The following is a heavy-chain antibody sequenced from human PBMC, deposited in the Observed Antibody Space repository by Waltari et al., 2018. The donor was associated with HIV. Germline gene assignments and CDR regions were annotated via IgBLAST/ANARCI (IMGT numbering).Heavy chain of an antibody. D-gene: IGHD6-13*01. Sequence: EVQLVESGGGPVKPGGSLRLSCRASGFTFNSYSLNWVRQAPGKGLEGIASISSSGTFTHYADSVKGLFTISRDNANKSVYLQMNSLRAEDTVVYYCARDSRDNSWSLNFFDPWGQGTLVTVSS. J-gene: IGHJ5*02. CDR3: ARDSRDNSWSLNFFDP. CDR1: GFTFNSYS. V-gene: IGHV3-21*01. CDR2: ISSSGTFT.